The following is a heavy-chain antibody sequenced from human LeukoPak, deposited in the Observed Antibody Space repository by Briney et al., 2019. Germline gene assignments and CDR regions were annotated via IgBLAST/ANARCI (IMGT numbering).Heavy chain of an antibody. J-gene: IGHJ5*02. V-gene: IGHV4-39*01. CDR3: ARALPTRDWFDP. CDR1: GGSISSYY. D-gene: IGHD5/OR15-5a*01. CDR2: IYYSGST. Sequence: PSETLSLTCTVSGGSISSYYWGWIRQPPGKGLEWIGSIYYSGSTYYNPSLKSRVTISVDTSKNQFSLKLSSVTAADTAVYYCARALPTRDWFDPWGQGTLVTVSS.